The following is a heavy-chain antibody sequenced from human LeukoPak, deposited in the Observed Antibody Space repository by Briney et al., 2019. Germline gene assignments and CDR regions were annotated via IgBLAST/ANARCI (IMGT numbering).Heavy chain of an antibody. CDR2: ISYDGSNK. D-gene: IGHD3-22*01. V-gene: IGHV3-30*18. CDR3: AKFGLRPSYDSSGYYSGYFDY. CDR1: GFTFSSYG. Sequence: PGGSLRLSCAASGFTFSSYGMHWVRQAPGKGLEWVAVISYDGSNKYYADSVKGRFTISRDNSKNTLYLQMNSLRAEDTAVYYCAKFGLRPSYDSSGYYSGYFDYWGQGTLVTVSS. J-gene: IGHJ4*02.